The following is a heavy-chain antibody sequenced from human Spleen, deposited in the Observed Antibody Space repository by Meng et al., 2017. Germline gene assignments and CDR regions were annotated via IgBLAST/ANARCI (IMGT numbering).Heavy chain of an antibody. J-gene: IGHJ4*02. CDR2: INHSGST. Sequence: QGQLQQWGTGLLKPSETLSLTCSVYGGSFSGYDWSWIRQPPGKGLEWIGEINHSGSTNYNPSLESRATISVDTSQNNLSLKLSSVTAADSAVYYCARGPTTMAHDFDYWGQGTLVTVSS. CDR1: GGSFSGYD. V-gene: IGHV4-34*01. CDR3: ARGPTTMAHDFDY. D-gene: IGHD4-11*01.